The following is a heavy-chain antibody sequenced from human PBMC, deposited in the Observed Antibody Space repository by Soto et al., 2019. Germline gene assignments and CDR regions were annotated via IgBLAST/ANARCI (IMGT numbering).Heavy chain of an antibody. CDR2: IYSGGDT. CDR1: GFNISTNY. Sequence: GGSERSSCVPSGFNISTNYMNWVHQDPGKGLEWVSVIYSGGDTYYADSVKGRFTISRDNSKNTLYLQMNSLKTEDTAVYYCTTDPVTMIVVVPSSGWGQGTLVTVSS. V-gene: IGHV3-53*01. J-gene: IGHJ4*02. D-gene: IGHD3-22*01. CDR3: TTDPVTMIVVVPSSG.